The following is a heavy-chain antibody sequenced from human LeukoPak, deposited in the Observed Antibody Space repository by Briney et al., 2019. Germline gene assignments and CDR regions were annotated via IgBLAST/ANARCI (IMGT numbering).Heavy chain of an antibody. CDR3: ARGVRRGITIFGVVGGWFDP. Sequence: PSETLSLTCTVSGGSISNDYWSWIRQPAGKGLEWIGRIYTNESTNYNPSLKSRVTMSVDTSKNQLSLKMISVTDADTAVYYCARGVRRGITIFGVVGGWFDPWGQGTLVTVSS. J-gene: IGHJ5*02. CDR1: GGSISNDY. V-gene: IGHV4-4*07. D-gene: IGHD3-3*01. CDR2: IYTNEST.